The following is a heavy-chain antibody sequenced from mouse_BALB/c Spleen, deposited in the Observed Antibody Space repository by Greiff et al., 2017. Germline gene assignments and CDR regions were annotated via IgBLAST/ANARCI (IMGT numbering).Heavy chain of an antibody. CDR1: GYSITSDYA. CDR2: ISYSGST. J-gene: IGHJ4*01. D-gene: IGHD2-4*01. CDR3: ARKDDYDEGMDY. V-gene: IGHV3-2*02. Sequence: EVKLQESGPGLVKPSQSLSLTCTVTGYSITSDYAWNWIRQFPGNKLEWMGYISYSGSTSYNPSLKSRISITRDTSKNQFFLQLNSVTTEDTATYYCARKDDYDEGMDYWGQGTSVTVSS.